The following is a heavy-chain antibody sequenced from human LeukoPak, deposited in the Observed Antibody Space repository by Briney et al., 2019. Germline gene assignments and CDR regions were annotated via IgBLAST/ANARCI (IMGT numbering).Heavy chain of an antibody. CDR2: ISTMSNYI. D-gene: IGHD5-12*01. CDR3: SRDRLGGLDL. J-gene: IGHJ5*02. V-gene: IGHV3-21*01. Sequence: PGGSLRLSCAASGFPFRSYAMHWVRQAPGKGLEWVSSISTMSNYIFYGDSVKGRFTISRDNAKNSVYLQMNSLRPEDTAVYYCSRDRLGGLDLWGQGTLVTVSS. CDR1: GFPFRSYA.